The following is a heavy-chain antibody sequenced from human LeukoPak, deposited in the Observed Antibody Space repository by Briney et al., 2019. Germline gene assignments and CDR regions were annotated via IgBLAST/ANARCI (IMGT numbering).Heavy chain of an antibody. D-gene: IGHD3-10*01. CDR3: AKSGGLSGSGRLGVDV. CDR1: GFTFSSYA. V-gene: IGHV3-23*01. Sequence: GGSLRLSCAASGFTFSSYAMSWVRQAPGKGLEWVSGISGSGDNTYHADSVKGRLTISRDNSKNTLYLQMISLRAEDTAKYYCAKSGGLSGSGRLGVDVWGQETTVTVSS. J-gene: IGHJ6*02. CDR2: ISGSGDNT.